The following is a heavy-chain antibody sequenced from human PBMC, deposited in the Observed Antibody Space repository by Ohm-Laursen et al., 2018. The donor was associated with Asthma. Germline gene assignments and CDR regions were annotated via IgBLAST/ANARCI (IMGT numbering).Heavy chain of an antibody. V-gene: IGHV3-48*01. CDR2: ISSSSSTI. CDR3: ARGEVPVYYYGLDD. Sequence: SLRLSCAAFGFTFSSYSMNWVRQAPGKGLEWVSYISSSSSTIYYADSVKGRFTISRDNAKNSLYLQMNSLRAEDTAVYYCARGEVPVYYYGLDDWGQGTTVTVSS. D-gene: IGHD4-11*01. CDR1: GFTFSSYS. J-gene: IGHJ6*02.